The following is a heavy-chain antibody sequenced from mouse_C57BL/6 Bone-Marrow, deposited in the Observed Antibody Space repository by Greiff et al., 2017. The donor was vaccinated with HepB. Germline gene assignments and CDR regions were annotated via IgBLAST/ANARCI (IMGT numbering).Heavy chain of an antibody. D-gene: IGHD4-1*01. CDR1: GFTFSDYY. CDR3: ARVTGTNYAMDY. J-gene: IGHJ4*01. Sequence: EVQLVESEGGLVQPGSSMKLSCTASGFTFSDYYMAWVRQVPEKGLEWVANINYDGSSTYYLDSLKSRFIISRDNAKNILYLQMSSLKSEDTATYYCARVTGTNYAMDYWGQGTSVTVSS. CDR2: INYDGSST. V-gene: IGHV5-16*01.